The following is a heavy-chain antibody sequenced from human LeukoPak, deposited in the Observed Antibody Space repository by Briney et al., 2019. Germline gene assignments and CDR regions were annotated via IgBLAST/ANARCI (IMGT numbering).Heavy chain of an antibody. V-gene: IGHV4-34*01. J-gene: IGHJ3*02. CDR3: ARSDGYGLVGI. D-gene: IGHD3-10*01. CDR2: INHSGST. Sequence: SETLSLTCAVYGGSFSGYYWSWLRQPPGKGLEWIGEINHSGSTNYNPSLKSRVIILIDTSKNHFSLTLSSVTAADTAVYYCARSDGYGLVGIWGQGTMVTVSS. CDR1: GGSFSGYY.